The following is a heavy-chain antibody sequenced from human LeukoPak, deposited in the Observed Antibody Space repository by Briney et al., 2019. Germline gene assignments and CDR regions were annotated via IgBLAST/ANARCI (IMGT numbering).Heavy chain of an antibody. CDR2: INLNTGDT. CDR3: ARDQPALDY. Sequence: ASVKVSCKASGFTFIGYYMHCVRQTPGQGLEWMGWINLNTGDTDYAQKFQGRVTMTRDTSITTAYMELSRLRYDDTAVYYCARDQPALDYWGRGTLVTVSS. V-gene: IGHV1-2*02. J-gene: IGHJ4*02. CDR1: GFTFIGYY.